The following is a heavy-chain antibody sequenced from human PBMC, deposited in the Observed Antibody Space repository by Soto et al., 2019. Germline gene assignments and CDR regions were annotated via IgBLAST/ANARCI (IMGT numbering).Heavy chain of an antibody. CDR2: IYYSGST. CDR3: ARLFSPYYDFWSGRVGYYYMDV. CDR1: GGSISSYY. Sequence: PSETLSLTCTVSGGSISSYYWSWIRQPPGKGLEWIGYIYYSGSTNYNPSLKSRVTISVDTSKNQFSLKLSSVTAADTAVYYCARLFSPYYDFWSGRVGYYYMDVWGKGTTVTVS. J-gene: IGHJ6*03. D-gene: IGHD3-3*01. V-gene: IGHV4-59*08.